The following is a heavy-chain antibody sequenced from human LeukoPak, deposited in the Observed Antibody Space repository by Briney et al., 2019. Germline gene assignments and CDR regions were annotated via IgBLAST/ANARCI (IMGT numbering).Heavy chain of an antibody. Sequence: ASVKVSCKAFGDTFNSVALSWVRLAPGQGLEWMGGIIPIFGTANYAQRFLGRVTITSDESTSTAYMEINSLTSEDTAVYYCARLSDPSKSPGPLDIWGKGTTVTVSS. D-gene: IGHD4-11*01. CDR2: IIPIFGTA. J-gene: IGHJ6*04. CDR3: ARLSDPSKSPGPLDI. V-gene: IGHV1-69*13. CDR1: GDTFNSVA.